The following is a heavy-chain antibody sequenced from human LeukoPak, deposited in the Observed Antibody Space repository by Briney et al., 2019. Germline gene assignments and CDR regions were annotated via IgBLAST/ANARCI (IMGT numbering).Heavy chain of an antibody. D-gene: IGHD1-26*01. CDR2: ISGRSSDI. Sequence: GGSLRLSCTGSAFTFSSYSMNWVRQAPGKGLEWVSSISGRSSDIYYADSVKGRFTISRDNAKKSLYLQMKSLRAEDTAVYYCARRGYHDYSGFDYWGQGTLVTVSS. J-gene: IGHJ4*02. CDR1: AFTFSSYS. CDR3: ARRGYHDYSGFDY. V-gene: IGHV3-21*01.